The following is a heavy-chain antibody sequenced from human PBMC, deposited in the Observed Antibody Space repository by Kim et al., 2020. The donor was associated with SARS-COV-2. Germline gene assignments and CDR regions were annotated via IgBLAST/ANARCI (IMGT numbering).Heavy chain of an antibody. CDR3: ARGMRHYDILTGYYKLRRYIPFDY. Sequence: GGSLRLSCAASGFTFSDYYMSWIRQAPGKGLEWVSYISSSSSYTNYADSVKGRFTISRDNAKNSLYLQMNSLRAEDTAVYYCARGMRHYDILTGYYKLRRYIPFDYWGQGTLVTVSS. V-gene: IGHV3-11*03. J-gene: IGHJ4*02. CDR1: GFTFSDYY. CDR2: ISSSSSYT. D-gene: IGHD3-9*01.